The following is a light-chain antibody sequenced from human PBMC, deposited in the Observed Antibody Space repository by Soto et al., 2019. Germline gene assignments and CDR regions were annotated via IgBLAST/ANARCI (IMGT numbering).Light chain of an antibody. CDR1: QSISSY. Sequence: DIQMTQSPSSLSASVGDRVTITCRASQSISSYLNWYQQKPGKAPKLLIYAASSLQGGVPSRFSVSGSGTDFTLTISSLQPEDFATYYCQQSYSTPQNTFGQGTKLEIK. J-gene: IGKJ2*01. CDR3: QQSYSTPQNT. CDR2: AAS. V-gene: IGKV1-39*01.